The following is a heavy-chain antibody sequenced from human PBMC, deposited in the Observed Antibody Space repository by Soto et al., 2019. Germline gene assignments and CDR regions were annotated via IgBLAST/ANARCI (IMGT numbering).Heavy chain of an antibody. CDR2: INSDWGIQ. CDR3: ARIDSSAGY. D-gene: IGHD3-22*01. CDR1: GFTFSSYW. Sequence: EVQLVESGGGLVQPGGSLRLSCAVSGFTFSSYWMHWVRQAPGKGLVWFSRINSDWGIQTYGDSVKGRFTIYRDNANNTLYLQMNSLRAEDTAVYYCARIDSSAGYWGQGTLVTVSS. V-gene: IGHV3-74*03. J-gene: IGHJ1*01.